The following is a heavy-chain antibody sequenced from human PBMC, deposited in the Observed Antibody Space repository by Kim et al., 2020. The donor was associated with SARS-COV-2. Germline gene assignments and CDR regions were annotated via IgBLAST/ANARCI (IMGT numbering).Heavy chain of an antibody. V-gene: IGHV1-46*01. Sequence: AQKCQGRVTMTRDTSTSTVYMELYSLRSEDTAVYYCARDSYGSGYYYGMDVWGQGTTVTVSS. CDR3: ARDSYGSGYYYGMDV. J-gene: IGHJ6*02. D-gene: IGHD3-10*01.